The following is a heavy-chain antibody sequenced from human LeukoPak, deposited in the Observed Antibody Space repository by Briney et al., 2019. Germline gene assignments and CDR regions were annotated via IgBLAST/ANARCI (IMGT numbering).Heavy chain of an antibody. J-gene: IGHJ4*02. V-gene: IGHV1-2*02. CDR2: INPNSGGT. CDR1: GYTFTSYD. CDR3: ARAPFIVGATD. Sequence: GASVKVSCKASGYTFTSYDINWVRQAPGQGLEWMGWINPNSGGTNYAQKFQGRVTMTRDTSISTAYMELSRLRSDDTAVYYCARAPFIVGATDWGQGTLVTVSS. D-gene: IGHD1-26*01.